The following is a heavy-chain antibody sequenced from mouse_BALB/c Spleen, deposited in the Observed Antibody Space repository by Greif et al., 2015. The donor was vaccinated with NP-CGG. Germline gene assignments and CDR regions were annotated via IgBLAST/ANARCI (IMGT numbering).Heavy chain of an antibody. V-gene: IGHV1-63*02. J-gene: IGHJ4*01. CDR2: IYPGGGYT. D-gene: IGHD2-4*01. Sequence: VQLQESGAELVRPGTSVKISCKAFGYTFTNYWLGWVKQRPGHGLEWIGDIYPGGGYTNYNEKFKGKATLTADTSSSTAYMQLSSLTSEDSAVYFCARGDDYDYYAMDYWGQGTTVTVSS. CDR3: ARGDDYDYYAMDY. CDR1: GYTFTNYW.